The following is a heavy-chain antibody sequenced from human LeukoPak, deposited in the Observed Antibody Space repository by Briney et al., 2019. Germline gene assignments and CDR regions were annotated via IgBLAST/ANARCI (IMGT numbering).Heavy chain of an antibody. CDR3: ARVSAAVAFDI. Sequence: GGSLRLSCAASGFTFSSYWMNWARQAPGKGLEWVASINHNGNVNYYVDSVKGRFTISRDNAKNSLYLQMSNLRAEDTAVYFCARVSAAVAFDIWGQGTMVTVSS. CDR1: GFTFSSYW. CDR2: INHNGNVN. J-gene: IGHJ3*02. D-gene: IGHD6-25*01. V-gene: IGHV3-7*03.